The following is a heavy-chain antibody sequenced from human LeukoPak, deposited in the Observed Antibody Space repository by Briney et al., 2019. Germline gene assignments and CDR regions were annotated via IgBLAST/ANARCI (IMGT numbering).Heavy chain of an antibody. D-gene: IGHD2-15*01. Sequence: GGSLRLSCAASGFTVSSNYMSWVRQAPGKGLEWVSVIYSGGSTYYADSVKGRFTISRDNSKNTLDLQMNSLRAEDTAVYYCARVNNGSPDIVVASGVFVYWGQGTLVTVSS. J-gene: IGHJ4*02. CDR1: GFTVSSNY. CDR2: IYSGGST. CDR3: ARVNNGSPDIVVASGVFVY. V-gene: IGHV3-53*05.